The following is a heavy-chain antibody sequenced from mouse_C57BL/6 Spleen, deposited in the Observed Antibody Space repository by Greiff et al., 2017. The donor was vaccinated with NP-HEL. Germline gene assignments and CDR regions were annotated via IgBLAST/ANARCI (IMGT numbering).Heavy chain of an antibody. D-gene: IGHD1-1*01. CDR3: ARGGYYGSSSYYFDY. V-gene: IGHV1-52*01. CDR2: IDPSDSET. Sequence: QVQLQQPGAELVRPGSSVKLSCKASGYTFTSYWMHWVKQRPIQGLEWIGNIDPSDSETHYNQKFKDKATLTVAKSSSTAYMQLSSLTSEDSAVYYRARGGYYGSSSYYFDYWGQGTTRTVSS. CDR1: GYTFTSYW. J-gene: IGHJ2*01.